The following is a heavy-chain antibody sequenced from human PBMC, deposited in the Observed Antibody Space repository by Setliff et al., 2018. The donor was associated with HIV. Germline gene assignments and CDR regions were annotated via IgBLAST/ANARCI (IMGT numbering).Heavy chain of an antibody. V-gene: IGHV1-2*06. Sequence: ASVKVSCKASGYTLTGYYMHWVRQAPGQGLEWMGRINPNSGGTNYAQKFQGRVTMTRDKSISTAYMELSRLGSDDTAGYYCARGEGVLLWFGDPGHDAFDIWGQGKMVTVSS. CDR3: ARGEGVLLWFGDPGHDAFDI. D-gene: IGHD3-10*01. CDR2: INPNSGGT. J-gene: IGHJ3*02. CDR1: GYTLTGYY.